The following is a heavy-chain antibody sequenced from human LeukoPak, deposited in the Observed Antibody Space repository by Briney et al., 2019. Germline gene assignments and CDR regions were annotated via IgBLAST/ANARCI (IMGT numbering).Heavy chain of an antibody. Sequence: GASVKVSCKASGGTFSSYAISWVRQAPGQGLEWMGGIIPISGTANYAQKFQGRVTMTRDTSTSTVYMELSSLRSDDTAVYYCARGRLYAPSDYWGQGTLVTVSS. CDR3: ARGRLYAPSDY. CDR2: IIPISGTA. V-gene: IGHV1-69*05. D-gene: IGHD2-2*01. CDR1: GGTFSSYA. J-gene: IGHJ4*02.